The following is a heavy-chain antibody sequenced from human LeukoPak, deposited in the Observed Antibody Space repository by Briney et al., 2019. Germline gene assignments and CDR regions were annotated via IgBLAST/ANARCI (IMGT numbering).Heavy chain of an antibody. Sequence: GGSLRLSCAASGFTFRSYAMNWVRQAPGRGLEWVSSISSSSSFIYYADSVKGRFTISRDNAKNSLYLQMNSLRPEDTAVYYCARGRGSSSFFDYWGQAILVTVSS. CDR3: ARGRGSSSFFDY. D-gene: IGHD6-6*01. V-gene: IGHV3-21*01. CDR1: GFTFRSYA. CDR2: ISSSSSFI. J-gene: IGHJ4*02.